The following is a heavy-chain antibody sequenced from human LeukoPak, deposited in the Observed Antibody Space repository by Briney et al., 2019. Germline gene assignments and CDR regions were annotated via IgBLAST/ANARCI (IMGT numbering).Heavy chain of an antibody. J-gene: IGHJ4*02. V-gene: IGHV3-48*03. CDR3: ARAHGDFSKTYYFDY. CDR1: GFTFSSYE. D-gene: IGHD4-17*01. CDR2: ISSSGSTI. Sequence: GGSLRLSCAASGFTFSSYEMNWVRQAPGKGLEWVSYISSSGSTIYYADSVKGRFTISRDNAKNSLYLQMNSLRAEDTAVYYCARAHGDFSKTYYFDYWGQGTLVTVSS.